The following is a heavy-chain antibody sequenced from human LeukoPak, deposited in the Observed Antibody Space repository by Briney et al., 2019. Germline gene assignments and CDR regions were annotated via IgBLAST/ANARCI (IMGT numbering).Heavy chain of an antibody. V-gene: IGHV3-23*01. Sequence: GXXLRLSCAASGFTFSSYAMSWVRQAPGKGLEWVSAISGSGGSTYYADSVKGRFTISRDNSKNTLYLQMNSLRAEDTAVYYCAKARVATGDYWGQGTLVTVSS. CDR2: ISGSGGST. J-gene: IGHJ4*02. CDR3: AKARVATGDY. CDR1: GFTFSSYA. D-gene: IGHD1-14*01.